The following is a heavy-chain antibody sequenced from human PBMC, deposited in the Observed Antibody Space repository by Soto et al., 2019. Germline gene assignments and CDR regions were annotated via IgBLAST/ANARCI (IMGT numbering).Heavy chain of an antibody. Sequence: EVRLVESGGGLVKPGGSLRLSCAVSGFTFSSAWMSWVRQPPGKGLEWLGRIKSRGDGGTTNLDPSVKDRFSISRDDSTKTLYLQMNSLRTEDTAFYFCTTASDYYHMESPDYWGQGTLVTVSS. CDR2: IKSRGDGGTT. CDR1: GFTFSSAW. J-gene: IGHJ4*02. CDR3: TTASDYYHMESPDY. V-gene: IGHV3-15*01. D-gene: IGHD3-10*01.